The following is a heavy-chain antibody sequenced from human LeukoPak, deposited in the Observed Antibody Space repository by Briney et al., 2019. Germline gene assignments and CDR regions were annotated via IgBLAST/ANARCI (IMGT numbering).Heavy chain of an antibody. CDR1: GGTFSSYA. J-gene: IGHJ4*02. CDR3: ARDQEAFDY. V-gene: IGHV1-69*13. Sequence: ASVTVSCTASGGTFSSYAISWVRQAPGRGLEWMGGIIPIFGTANYAQKFQGRVTITADESTSTVHMELSGLRSEDTAVYYCARDQEAFDYWAREPWSPSLQ. CDR2: IIPIFGTA.